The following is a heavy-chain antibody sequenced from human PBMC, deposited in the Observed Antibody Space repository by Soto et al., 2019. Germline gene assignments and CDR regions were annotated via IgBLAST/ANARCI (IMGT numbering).Heavy chain of an antibody. V-gene: IGHV1-69*13. CDR2: IIPIFGTA. CDR3: ARGAARATARFDP. Sequence: GASVEVSCTASGGTFSSYAISWVRQAPGQGREWMGGIIPIFGTANDAQRFQGRVTITADESTSTAYMELSGLRSEDTAVYCWARGAARATARFDPWGQGTRVTVSS. D-gene: IGHD1-26*01. J-gene: IGHJ5*02. CDR1: GGTFSSYA.